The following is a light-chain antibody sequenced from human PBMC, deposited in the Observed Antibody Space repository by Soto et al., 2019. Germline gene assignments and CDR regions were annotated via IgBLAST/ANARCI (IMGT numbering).Light chain of an antibody. CDR3: QQYDSWPPLT. Sequence: EIVMTQSPATLSVSPGERVTLSCRASQSISTYLAWYQQRPGQAPRLLIYGASTRATGIPARFSGSGSGTEFTLTISSLQSEDFAVYYCQQYDSWPPLTFSPGTKVDVK. J-gene: IGKJ3*01. CDR2: GAS. CDR1: QSISTY. V-gene: IGKV3-15*01.